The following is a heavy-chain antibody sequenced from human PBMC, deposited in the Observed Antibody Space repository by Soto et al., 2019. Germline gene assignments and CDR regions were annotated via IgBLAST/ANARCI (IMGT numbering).Heavy chain of an antibody. D-gene: IGHD3-16*01. CDR1: SGSISDFY. CDR3: AQFGGAYSGFD. V-gene: IGHV4-59*01. J-gene: IGHJ1*01. Sequence: QAQLQEAGPGLVKPSETLSLTCTVSSGSISDFYWSWIRQPPGKGLEYIGHFSSTGRPNYNPSLSSRFTVSVDTSNNPFSLILRSVTAADTAVYYCAQFGGAYSGFDWGPGVLVTVSS. CDR2: FSSTGRP.